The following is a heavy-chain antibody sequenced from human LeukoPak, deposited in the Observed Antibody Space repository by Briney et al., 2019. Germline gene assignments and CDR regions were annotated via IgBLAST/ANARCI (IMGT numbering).Heavy chain of an antibody. V-gene: IGHV4-59*08. D-gene: IGHD3-16*01. J-gene: IGHJ4*02. CDR2: ISNSGSP. CDR3: ARGHGGLES. Sequence: PGGTLSLSCTVSGVSISTYYWSWIRQPPGKGLEWIGYISNSGSPNSDPSLKSRVTMSADTSKNQFSLKLSSVTATDTAVYYCARGHGGLESLGQGILVTVSS. CDR1: GVSISTYY.